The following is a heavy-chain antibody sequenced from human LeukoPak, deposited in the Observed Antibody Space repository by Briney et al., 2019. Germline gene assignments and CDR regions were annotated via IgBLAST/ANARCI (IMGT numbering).Heavy chain of an antibody. J-gene: IGHJ4*02. CDR1: GYTFTSYY. D-gene: IGHD3-10*01. CDR3: ARDPLRFGELLGYFDY. CDR2: ISAYNGNT. Sequence: ASVKVSCRTSGYTFTSYYISWVRQAPRQGLEWMAWISAYNGNTKYAQKFQGRVTMTTDTSTSTAYMELRRLRSDDTAVYYCARDPLRFGELLGYFDYWGQGTLVTVSS. V-gene: IGHV1-18*01.